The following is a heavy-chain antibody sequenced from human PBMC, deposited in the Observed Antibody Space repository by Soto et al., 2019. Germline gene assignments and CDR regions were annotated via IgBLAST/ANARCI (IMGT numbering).Heavy chain of an antibody. Sequence: QVQLVESGGGVVQPGRSLRLSCAASGFTFSSYAMHWVRQAPGKGLEWVAVISYDGSNKYYADSVKGRFTISRDNSKNTLYLQMNSLRAEDTAVYYCARESERGPIDYWGQGTLVTVSS. CDR3: ARESERGPIDY. CDR1: GFTFSSYA. D-gene: IGHD1-1*01. J-gene: IGHJ4*02. CDR2: ISYDGSNK. V-gene: IGHV3-30-3*01.